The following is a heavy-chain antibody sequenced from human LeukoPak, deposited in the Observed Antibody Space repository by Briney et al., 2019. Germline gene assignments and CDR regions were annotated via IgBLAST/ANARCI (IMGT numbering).Heavy chain of an antibody. J-gene: IGHJ4*02. CDR2: IYDSGST. CDR3: ARDTGTVVDY. D-gene: IGHD4-23*01. Sequence: PSETLSLTCTVSGGSISSYYWSWIRQPPGKGLEWIGNIYDSGSTNYNPSLKSRLTISVDTSKNQCSLKLSSVTAADTAVYYCARDTGTVVDYWGQGTLVTVSS. V-gene: IGHV4-59*01. CDR1: GGSISSYY.